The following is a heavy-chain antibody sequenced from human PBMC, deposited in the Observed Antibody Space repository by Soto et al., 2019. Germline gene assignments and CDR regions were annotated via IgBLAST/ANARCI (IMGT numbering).Heavy chain of an antibody. Sequence: QVQLQESGPGLVKPSETLSLTCTVSGGSISSYYWSWIRQPPGKGLEWIGYIYYSGSTNYNPSLKSRVTISVGTSKNPFSLKLSSVTAADTAVYYWARQIPDGALDIWGQGTMVTVSS. D-gene: IGHD2-21*01. J-gene: IGHJ3*02. CDR3: ARQIPDGALDI. CDR1: GGSISSYY. CDR2: IYYSGST. V-gene: IGHV4-59*08.